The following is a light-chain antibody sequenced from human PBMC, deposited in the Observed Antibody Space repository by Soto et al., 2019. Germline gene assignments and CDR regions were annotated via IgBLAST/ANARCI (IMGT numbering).Light chain of an antibody. Sequence: QSVLTQPPSASGTPGQRVTISCSGSYSNIGSHTVNWYQLLPGSAPKLLIYDKHDRPSGVPDRFSGSKSGTSASLAISGLQSGDEADYYCASWDDTLNGVRFGGGTKVTVL. J-gene: IGLJ2*01. CDR2: DKH. CDR3: ASWDDTLNGVR. V-gene: IGLV1-44*01. CDR1: YSNIGSHT.